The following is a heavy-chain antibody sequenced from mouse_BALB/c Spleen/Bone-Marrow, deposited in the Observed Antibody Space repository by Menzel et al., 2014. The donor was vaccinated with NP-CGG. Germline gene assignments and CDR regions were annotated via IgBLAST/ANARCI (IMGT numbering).Heavy chain of an antibody. CDR2: IYPSDSYT. V-gene: IGHV1S126*01. CDR3: TRMYYNYYAMDY. D-gene: IGHD1-3*01. J-gene: IGHJ4*01. CDR1: GYTFINYW. Sequence: VHLVESGAELVRPGASVKVSCKASGYTFINYWINWVRQRPGQGLEWIGNIYPSDSYTNYNQKFKDKATLTVDKSSSTAYMQLSSPTSEDSAVYYCTRMYYNYYAMDYWGQGTSVTVSS.